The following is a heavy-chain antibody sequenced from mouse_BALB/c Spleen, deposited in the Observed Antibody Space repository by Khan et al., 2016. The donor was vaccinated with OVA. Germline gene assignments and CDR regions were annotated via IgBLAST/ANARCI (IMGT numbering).Heavy chain of an antibody. D-gene: IGHD1-1*01. CDR2: IYPGSGST. J-gene: IGHJ1*01. CDR3: ARRSYYGTRNFDV. Sequence: QVQLQQPGAELVKPGTSVKLSCKASGYNFTSYWINWVKLRPGQGLEWIGDIYPGSGSTNYNEKFKSKAALTVDTSSSTAYMQLNSLASEDSALYYSARRSYYGTRNFDVWGAGTTVTVSS. V-gene: IGHV1-55*01. CDR1: GYNFTSYW.